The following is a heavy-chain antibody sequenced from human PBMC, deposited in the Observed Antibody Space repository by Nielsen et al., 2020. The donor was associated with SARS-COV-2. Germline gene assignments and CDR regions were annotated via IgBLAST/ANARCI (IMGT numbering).Heavy chain of an antibody. Sequence: SETLSLTCAVSGGSISSNNWWSWVRQPPGKGLEWIGEIYHRGSTNYSPSLKTRVTISVDKSKNQFSLELRSVTAADTAVYYCARGREGYSSSWYFDYWGQGTLVTVSS. CDR3: ARGREGYSSSWYFDY. J-gene: IGHJ4*02. D-gene: IGHD6-13*01. CDR2: IYHRGST. CDR1: GGSISSNNW. V-gene: IGHV4-4*02.